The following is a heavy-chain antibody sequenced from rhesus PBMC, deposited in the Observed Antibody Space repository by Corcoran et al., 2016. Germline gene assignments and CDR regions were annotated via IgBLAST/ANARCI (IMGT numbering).Heavy chain of an antibody. CDR1: GGSISSNY. V-gene: IGHV4-173*01. Sequence: QLQLQESGPGLVKPSETLSLTCAVSGGSISSNYWSWLRQPPGKGLEWIGRISGSGGSTGYNPSLMGRVTISTETSKKQFYLKLSSVTAADTAVYYCASGGYNFWTGYYLAYWGQGVLVTVSS. D-gene: IGHD3-3*01. J-gene: IGHJ4*01. CDR3: ASGGYNFWTGYYLAY. CDR2: ISGSGGST.